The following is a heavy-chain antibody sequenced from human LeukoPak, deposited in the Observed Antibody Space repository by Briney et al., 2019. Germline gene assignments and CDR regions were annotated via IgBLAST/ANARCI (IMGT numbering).Heavy chain of an antibody. V-gene: IGHV1-2*02. CDR2: INPNSGDT. CDR3: ARTSHYVDIAATIPYGIYYFDY. J-gene: IGHJ4*02. D-gene: IGHD5-12*01. Sequence: GASVKVSCKASGYTFSGYYVHWVRQAPGQGLEWMGWINPNSGDTNYAQKLQGRVTMTTDTSTSTAYMELRSVRSDDTAVYYCARTSHYVDIAATIPYGIYYFDYWGQGTLVTVSS. CDR1: GYTFSGYY.